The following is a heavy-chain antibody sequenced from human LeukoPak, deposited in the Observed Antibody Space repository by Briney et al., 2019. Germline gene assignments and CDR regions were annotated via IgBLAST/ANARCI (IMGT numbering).Heavy chain of an antibody. J-gene: IGHJ4*02. CDR1: GFSLSGYW. V-gene: IGHV3-74*01. CDR2: ISDDGSTT. Sequence: GGALRLSCAGSGFSLSGYWMHWGRPAPGKGLVWVSRISDDGSTTNYADSVKGRFTISRDNAKNTLYLQMNSLRADDSAVYYCAGTTTTCCNYWGQGTLVTVSS. CDR3: AGTTTTCCNY. D-gene: IGHD4-11*01.